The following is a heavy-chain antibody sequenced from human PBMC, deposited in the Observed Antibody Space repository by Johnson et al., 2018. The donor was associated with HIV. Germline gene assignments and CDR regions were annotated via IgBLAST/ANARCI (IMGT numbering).Heavy chain of an antibody. J-gene: IGHJ3*01. CDR3: AKEDEWLRLGSAFDL. Sequence: VQLVESGGGLVQPGGSLRLSCAASGFTFSSYAMSWVRQAPGKGLEWVSVISGNGGTTYYADSVKGRFTISRDNSKNTLYLQMHSLRAEDTAVYYCAKEDEWLRLGSAFDLWGQGTLVTVSS. CDR1: GFTFSSYA. V-gene: IGHV3-23*04. D-gene: IGHD5-12*01. CDR2: ISGNGGTT.